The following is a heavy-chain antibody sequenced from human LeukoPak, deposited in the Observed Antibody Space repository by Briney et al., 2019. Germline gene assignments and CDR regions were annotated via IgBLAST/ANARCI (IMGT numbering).Heavy chain of an antibody. CDR2: IYNGVNT. CDR1: GASTSSRY. J-gene: IGHJ4*02. V-gene: IGHV4-59*08. Sequence: SETLSLTCIVSGASTSSRYWSWIRQPPGRALEWIGHIYNGVNTKYNPSLTSRANISVDTSKNQFSLKLTSLTAADTAIYYCAQTTGWPGFDFWGPGALVTVSS. CDR3: AQTTGWPGFDF. D-gene: IGHD6-19*01.